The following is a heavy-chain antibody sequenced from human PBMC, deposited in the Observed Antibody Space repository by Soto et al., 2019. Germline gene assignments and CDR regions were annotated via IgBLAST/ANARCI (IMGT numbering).Heavy chain of an antibody. D-gene: IGHD3-3*01. V-gene: IGHV3-15*07. Sequence: EVQLMESGGGLVKPGESLRLSCAGSGFTLRNAWMNWVRQVPGKGLEWVGRIKSETDGGTTDYAASVKDRFTISRDDSRNTVFLQLDSLKTEDTGVYYCTPNYYTWSGCFSWGQGTLVTVSS. CDR2: IKSETDGGTT. CDR1: GFTLRNAW. J-gene: IGHJ5*02. CDR3: TPNYYTWSGCFS.